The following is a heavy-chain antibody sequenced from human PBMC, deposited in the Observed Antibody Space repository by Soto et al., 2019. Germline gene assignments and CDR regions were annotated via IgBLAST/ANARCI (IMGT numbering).Heavy chain of an antibody. Sequence: GGSLRLSCAASGFTFSNYAMSWVRQAPGKGLEWVSGISDSGGSTYYADSVKGRFTISRDNSKNTLILQLSSLGADGTAIYYCASRRYYDSRGYYYYYFDYWGQGTLVTVSS. CDR2: ISDSGGST. CDR3: ASRRYYDSRGYYYYYFDY. D-gene: IGHD3-22*01. CDR1: GFTFSNYA. V-gene: IGHV3-23*01. J-gene: IGHJ4*02.